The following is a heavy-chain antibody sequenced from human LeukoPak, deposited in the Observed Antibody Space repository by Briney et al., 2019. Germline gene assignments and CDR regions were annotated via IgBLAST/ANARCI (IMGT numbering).Heavy chain of an antibody. V-gene: IGHV3-48*03. Sequence: GGSLNLTCAASGFTFSSYEMNWVRQAPGKGQERVSYISSSGRTMYYADSVKGRFTISRDNAKNSLYLQMNSLRAEDTAVYYCARSYSGSPRNWFDPWGQGTLVTVS. CDR2: ISSSGRTM. D-gene: IGHD1-26*01. CDR1: GFTFSSYE. J-gene: IGHJ5*02. CDR3: ARSYSGSPRNWFDP.